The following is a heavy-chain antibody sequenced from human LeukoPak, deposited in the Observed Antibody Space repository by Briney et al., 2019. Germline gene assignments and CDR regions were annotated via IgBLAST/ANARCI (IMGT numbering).Heavy chain of an antibody. CDR3: ARDIQTVAGHPVDY. CDR2: INTYNGNT. CDR1: GYSFGTYG. V-gene: IGHV1-18*01. D-gene: IGHD6-19*01. J-gene: IGHJ4*02. Sequence: ASVKVSCKTSGYSFGTYGINWVRQAPGQGLEWMGWINTYNGNTHFAQKFQDRVTLTTDTPTSTVFMDLRSLTSDDTAVYFYARDIQTVAGHPVDYWGQGTLVTVSS.